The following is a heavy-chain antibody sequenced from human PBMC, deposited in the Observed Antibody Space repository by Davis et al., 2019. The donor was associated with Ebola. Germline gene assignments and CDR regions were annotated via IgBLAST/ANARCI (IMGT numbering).Heavy chain of an antibody. CDR2: PYYNSKWYN. Sequence: PSETLSLTCAISGDSVSSGGWNWIRQSPSRGLEWLGRPYYNSKWYNDYAVSVKSRITINPDTSKNQFSLQLSSVTPEDTGLYYCARGWFRGSMDVWGEGTTVTVSS. CDR1: GDSVSSGG. J-gene: IGHJ6*04. D-gene: IGHD3-10*01. CDR3: ARGWFRGSMDV. V-gene: IGHV6-1*01.